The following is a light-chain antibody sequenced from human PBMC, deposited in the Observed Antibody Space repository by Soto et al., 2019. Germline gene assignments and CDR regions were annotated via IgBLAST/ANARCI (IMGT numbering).Light chain of an antibody. J-gene: IGKJ1*01. V-gene: IGKV1-39*01. CDR2: AAS. CDR1: QSISSY. Sequence: DIQMTQSPSSLSASVGDRVTITCRASQSISSYLNWYQQRPGKAPKLLIYAASSLQSGVPSRFSGSGSGTDFTLTISSLQPEDFATYYCQQTYITPWTFGQGTKVEIK. CDR3: QQTYITPWT.